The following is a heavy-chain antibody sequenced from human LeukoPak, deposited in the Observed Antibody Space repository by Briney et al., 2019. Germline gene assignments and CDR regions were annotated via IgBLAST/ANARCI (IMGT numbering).Heavy chain of an antibody. V-gene: IGHV1-69*04. CDR2: IIPILGIA. Sequence: SVKVSCKASGGTFSSYAISWVRQAPGQGLEWMGRIIPILGIANYAQKFQGRVTITADKSTSTAYMELSSLRSEDTAVYYCARDSEVGAPAGYWGQGTPVTVSS. D-gene: IGHD1-26*01. CDR3: ARDSEVGAPAGY. J-gene: IGHJ4*02. CDR1: GGTFSSYA.